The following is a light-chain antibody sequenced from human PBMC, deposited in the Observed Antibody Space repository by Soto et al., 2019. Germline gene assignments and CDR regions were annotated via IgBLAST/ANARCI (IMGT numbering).Light chain of an antibody. CDR2: GAS. J-gene: IGKJ1*01. Sequence: EIVLTQSPGTLSLSPGERATLSCRASQSVSSSFLAWYQQKPGQAPRLLIYGASIRATGIPDRFSGSGSGTDFPLTISRLESEDFAVYYCQQYGSSPRTFGQGTGVEIK. CDR3: QQYGSSPRT. CDR1: QSVSSSF. V-gene: IGKV3-20*01.